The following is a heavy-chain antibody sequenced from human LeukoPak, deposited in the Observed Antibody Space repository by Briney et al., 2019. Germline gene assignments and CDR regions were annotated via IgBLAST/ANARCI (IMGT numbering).Heavy chain of an antibody. D-gene: IGHD2-2*02. J-gene: IGHJ5*02. V-gene: IGHV4-28*03. CDR2: IYHSGST. CDR3: ARDTVVVPAAIRSPEVDP. CDR1: GYSISSSNW. Sequence: SETLSLTCAVSGYSISSSNWWGWIRQPPGKGLEWIGYIYHSGSTYYNPSLKSRVTISVDTSKNQFSLKLSSVTAADTAVYYCARDTVVVPAAIRSPEVDPWGQGTLVTVSS.